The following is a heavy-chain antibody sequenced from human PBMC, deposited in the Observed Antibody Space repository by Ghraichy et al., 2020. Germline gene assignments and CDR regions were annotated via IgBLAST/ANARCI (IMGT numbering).Heavy chain of an antibody. Sequence: GGSLRLSCASSGFTFSTYAINWVRQAPGKGLEWVSAVSGSGDKTYYADSVRGRFTTSSDNSKNTVSLQMNSLTAGDTAVYYCARGRKWGCDGGCSYALDIWGQGTIVTVSS. CDR3: ARGRKWGCDGGCSYALDI. D-gene: IGHD2-15*01. J-gene: IGHJ3*02. CDR1: GFTFSTYA. V-gene: IGHV3-23*01. CDR2: VSGSGDKT.